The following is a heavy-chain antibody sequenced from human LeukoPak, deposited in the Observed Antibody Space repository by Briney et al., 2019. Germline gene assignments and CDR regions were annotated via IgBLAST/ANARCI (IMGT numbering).Heavy chain of an antibody. Sequence: GGSLRLSCAASGFTFSSYSMNWVRQAPGKGLEWVSSISSSSSYIYYADSVKGRFTISRDNAKNSLYLQMNSLRTDDTALYYCAKSDAGFSNWFDPWGLGTLVTVSS. CDR3: AKSDAGFSNWFDP. CDR2: ISSSSSYI. V-gene: IGHV3-21*04. CDR1: GFTFSSYS. J-gene: IGHJ5*02.